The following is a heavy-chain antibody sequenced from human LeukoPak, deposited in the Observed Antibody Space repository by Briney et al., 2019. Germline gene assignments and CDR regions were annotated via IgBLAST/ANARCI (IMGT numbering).Heavy chain of an antibody. Sequence: SGGSLRLSCAASGFTFSSYAMSWVRQAPGKGLEWVSAISGSVGSTYSADSVKGRFTISRDNSKNTLYLQMNSLRAEDTAVYYCAKKSDFWEFDYWGEGTLVTVSS. J-gene: IGHJ4*02. D-gene: IGHD3-3*01. CDR2: ISGSVGST. CDR1: GFTFSSYA. CDR3: AKKSDFWEFDY. V-gene: IGHV3-23*01.